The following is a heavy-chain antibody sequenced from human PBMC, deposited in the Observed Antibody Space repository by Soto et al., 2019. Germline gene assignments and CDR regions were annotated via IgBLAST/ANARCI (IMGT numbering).Heavy chain of an antibody. Sequence: QVQLQQWGAGLLKPSETLSLRCAVSGGSLRGYNWNWIRQSPGKGLAWIGEINHGGPTNYNPALNSRVMTSVASSKNQFSMKLSSVSAADTAGYFCARGGAQAFRGSGTYHFGYGMDVWGQGVAVTVS. CDR1: GGSLRGYN. CDR3: ARGGAQAFRGSGTYHFGYGMDV. D-gene: IGHD3-10*01. CDR2: INHGGPT. V-gene: IGHV4-34*02. J-gene: IGHJ6*02.